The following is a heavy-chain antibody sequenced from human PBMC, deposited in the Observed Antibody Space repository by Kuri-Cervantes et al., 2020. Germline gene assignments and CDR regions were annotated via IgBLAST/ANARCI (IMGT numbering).Heavy chain of an antibody. CDR3: VAGVVGEINWFDP. CDR1: GYTFTNYY. V-gene: IGHV1-46*01. CDR2: INPSGGST. D-gene: IGHD1-26*01. J-gene: IGHJ5*02. Sequence: ASVKVSCKASGYTFTNYYMHWVRQAPGQGLEWMGIINPSGGSTSYAQKFQGRVTMTRDTSTSTVYMELSSLRSEDTAVYYCVAGVVGEINWFDPWGQGTLVTVSS.